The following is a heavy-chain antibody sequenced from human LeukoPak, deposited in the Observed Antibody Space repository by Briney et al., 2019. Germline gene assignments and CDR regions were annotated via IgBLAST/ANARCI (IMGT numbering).Heavy chain of an antibody. D-gene: IGHD6-13*01. CDR2: INNSGST. J-gene: IGHJ6*02. V-gene: IGHV4-34*01. CDR3: ARVITAGIAAAGTEGRHGMDV. CDR1: GGSFSGYY. Sequence: SETLSLTCAVYGGSFSGYYWSWFRKPPGKGLEWIGEINNSGSTNYNPSLKSRVTISVDTSKNQFSLKLSSVTAADTAVYYCARVITAGIAAAGTEGRHGMDVWGQGTTVTVSS.